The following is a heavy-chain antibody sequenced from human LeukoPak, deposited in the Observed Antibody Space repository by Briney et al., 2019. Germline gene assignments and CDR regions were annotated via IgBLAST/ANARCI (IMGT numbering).Heavy chain of an antibody. D-gene: IGHD2-2*01. Sequence: GGSLRLSCAASGFTFSSYSMNWVRQAPGKGLEWVSYISSSSSTIYYADSVKGRFTISRDNAKNSLYLQMNSLRDEDTAVYYCARDPSYCSSTSCYVGSPLYYYYPMDVWGQGTTVTVSS. CDR3: ARDPSYCSSTSCYVGSPLYYYYPMDV. CDR1: GFTFSSYS. J-gene: IGHJ6*02. V-gene: IGHV3-48*02. CDR2: ISSSSSTI.